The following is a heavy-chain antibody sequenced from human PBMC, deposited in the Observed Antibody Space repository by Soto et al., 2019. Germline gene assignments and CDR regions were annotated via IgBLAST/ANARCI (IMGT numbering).Heavy chain of an antibody. D-gene: IGHD6-19*01. J-gene: IGHJ5*02. CDR1: GGSISSSSYY. CDR2: IYYSGST. Sequence: SETLSLTCTVSGGSISSSSYYWGWIRQPPGKGLEWIGSIYYSGSTYYNPSLKSRVTISVDTSKNQFSLKLSSVTAADTAVYYCARLTPAVAGFTPRNWFDPWGQGTLVT. CDR3: ARLTPAVAGFTPRNWFDP. V-gene: IGHV4-39*01.